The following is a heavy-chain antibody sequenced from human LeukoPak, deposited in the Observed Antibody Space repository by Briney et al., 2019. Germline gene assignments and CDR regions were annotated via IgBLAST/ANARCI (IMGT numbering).Heavy chain of an antibody. J-gene: IGHJ6*02. D-gene: IGHD3-10*01. CDR1: GYTFTSYD. V-gene: IGHV1-8*01. Sequence: ASVTVSCKASGYTFTSYDINWVRQAPGQGLEWMGWMNPNSGNTAYAQKFQGRVTMTRNTSISTAYMELSSLRSEDTAVYYCARARHHSYMVRGVIIYYYYGMDVWGQGTTVTVSS. CDR2: MNPNSGNT. CDR3: ARARHHSYMVRGVIIYYYYGMDV.